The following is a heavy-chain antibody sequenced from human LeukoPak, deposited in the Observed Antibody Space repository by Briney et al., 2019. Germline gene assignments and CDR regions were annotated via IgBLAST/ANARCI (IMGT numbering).Heavy chain of an antibody. V-gene: IGHV4-59*01. CDR2: LCDSGST. J-gene: IGHJ3*02. CDR3: TRVAFGDHFDI. CDR1: GGSLSSYC. D-gene: IGHD3-10*01. Sequence: SETLSLTCTVSGGSLSSYCWGWVRQSPGKRLEWIGYLCDSGSTSFNPSLKSRVTISLDTSKNQFSLKVTSMTAADTAVYYCTRVAFGDHFDIWGQGTMVTVSS.